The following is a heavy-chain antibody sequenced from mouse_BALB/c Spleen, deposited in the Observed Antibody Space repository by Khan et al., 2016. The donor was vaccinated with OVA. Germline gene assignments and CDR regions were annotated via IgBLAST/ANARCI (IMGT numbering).Heavy chain of an antibody. Sequence: QVRLQQSGPELVKPGASVKMSCKASGYTFTYYVITWVKQRTGQGIEWIGEIYPGSDNAYYNERFKGKATLTADKSSNTTHMQLSSLTSEDSAVYFCARGDGYYVYFDYWGQGTTLTVSS. CDR3: ARGDGYYVYFDY. CDR2: IYPGSDNA. D-gene: IGHD2-3*01. J-gene: IGHJ2*01. CDR1: GYTFTYYV. V-gene: IGHV1-81*01.